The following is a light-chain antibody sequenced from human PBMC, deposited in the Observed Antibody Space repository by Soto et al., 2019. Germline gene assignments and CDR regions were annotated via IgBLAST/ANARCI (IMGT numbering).Light chain of an antibody. CDR1: SGHSNYA. CDR3: QTYDSSLSGSRVV. CDR2: LNSDGSH. V-gene: IGLV4-69*01. J-gene: IGLJ2*01. Sequence: QSVLTQSPSASASLGASVKLTCTLSSGHSNYAIAWHQQQPEKGPRYLMRLNSDGSHSKGDGIPDRFSGSSSGAERYLTISSLQSEDEAYYYCQTYDSSLSGSRVVFGGGTKLTVL.